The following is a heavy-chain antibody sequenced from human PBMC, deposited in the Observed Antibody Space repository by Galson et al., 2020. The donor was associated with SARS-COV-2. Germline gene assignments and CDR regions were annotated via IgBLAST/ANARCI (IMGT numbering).Heavy chain of an antibody. D-gene: IGHD5-12*01. CDR2: IRSKVNSDAT. CDR3: TRTMDIVSTDYYYYYMDV. V-gene: IGHV3-73*01. Sequence: GGSLRLSCAASGFTFSASGVHWVRQASGKGLEWVGRIRSKVNSDATVYAASVKGRFTISRDDSKNTAYLQMNSLKTEDTAVYYCTRTMDIVSTDYYYYYMDVWGKGTTVTVAS. J-gene: IGHJ6*03. CDR1: GFTFSASG.